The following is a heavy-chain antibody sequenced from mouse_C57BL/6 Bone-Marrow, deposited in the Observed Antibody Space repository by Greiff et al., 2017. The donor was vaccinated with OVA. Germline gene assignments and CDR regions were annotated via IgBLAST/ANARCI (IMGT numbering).Heavy chain of an antibody. J-gene: IGHJ4*01. V-gene: IGHV1-15*01. CDR1: GYTFTDYE. CDR3: ARGTGLYYYAMDY. CDR2: IDPETGGT. Sequence: QVQLQQSGAELVRPGASVTLSCKASGYTFTDYEMHWVKQTPVHGLEWIGAIDPETGGTAYNQKFKGKAILTADKSSSTAYMQLSSLTSEDSAVYYCARGTGLYYYAMDYWGQGTSVTVSS. D-gene: IGHD4-1*01.